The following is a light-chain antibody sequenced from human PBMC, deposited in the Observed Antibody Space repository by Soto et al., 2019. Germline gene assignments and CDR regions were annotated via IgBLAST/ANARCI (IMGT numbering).Light chain of an antibody. CDR3: AAWDASLNDYV. J-gene: IGLJ1*01. CDR2: SYD. Sequence: QSALTQPPSASGTPGQRVTISCSTSSSNIGGNTVNWYQQVPGTAPKLLIYSYDQRPSGVPDRFSGSKSGTSASLAISGLQSEDEADYYCAAWDASLNDYVFGTGTKVTVL. CDR1: SSNIGGNT. V-gene: IGLV1-44*01.